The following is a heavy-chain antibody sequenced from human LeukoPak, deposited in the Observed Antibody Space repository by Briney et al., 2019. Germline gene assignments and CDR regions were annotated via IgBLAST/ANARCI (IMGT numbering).Heavy chain of an antibody. D-gene: IGHD3/OR15-3a*01. CDR2: INHSGST. V-gene: IGHV4-34*01. CDR3: ARADSGYFDY. CDR1: GGSFSGYY. Sequence: SETLSLTCAVYGGSFSGYYWSWIRQPPGKGLEWIGEINHSGSTNYNPPLKSRVTISVDTSKNQFSLKLSSVTAADTAVYYCARADSGYFDYWGQGTLVTVSS. J-gene: IGHJ4*02.